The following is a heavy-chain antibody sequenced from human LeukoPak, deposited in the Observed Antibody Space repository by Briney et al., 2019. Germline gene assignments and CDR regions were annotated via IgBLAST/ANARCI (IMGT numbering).Heavy chain of an antibody. J-gene: IGHJ4*02. V-gene: IGHV3-66*01. CDR3: AREGSQGSGSYFGY. Sequence: PGGSLRPSCAASGFTVSSNYMSWVRQAPGKGLEWVSVIYRDGSTYNADSVKGRFTISRDNSKNTLYLQMNSLRAEDTAVYYCAREGSQGSGSYFGYWGQGTLVTVSS. D-gene: IGHD3-10*01. CDR1: GFTVSSNY. CDR2: IYRDGST.